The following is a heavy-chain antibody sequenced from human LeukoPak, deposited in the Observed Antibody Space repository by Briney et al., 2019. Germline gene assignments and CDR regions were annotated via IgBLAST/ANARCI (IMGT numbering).Heavy chain of an antibody. Sequence: SETLTLTCTVSGGYISSYHWSWIRQPPGKELECIGYVYYSGSTNYNPSLKSRVTISVDTSKNQFSLKLSSVTAADMAVYYCARVTYSYASGPSRPFDYWGQGTLVTVSS. D-gene: IGHD5-18*01. CDR1: GGYISSYH. J-gene: IGHJ4*02. CDR3: ARVTYSYASGPSRPFDY. CDR2: VYYSGST. V-gene: IGHV4-59*01.